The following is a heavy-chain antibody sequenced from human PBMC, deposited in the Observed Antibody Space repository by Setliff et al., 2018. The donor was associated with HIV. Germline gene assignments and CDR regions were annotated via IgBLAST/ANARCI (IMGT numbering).Heavy chain of an antibody. D-gene: IGHD6-19*01. CDR1: EYSISSGFF. Sequence: SETLSLTCLVSEYSISSGFFWCWVRQPPVKILEWIGSFFHGGDSYYNASLKGRFTISGDTSKNQFFLTMPSVTATDTAVYYCVRGVRLWHYFDYWGQGTLVTVSS. V-gene: IGHV4-38-2*01. CDR2: FFHGGDS. J-gene: IGHJ4*02. CDR3: VRGVRLWHYFDY.